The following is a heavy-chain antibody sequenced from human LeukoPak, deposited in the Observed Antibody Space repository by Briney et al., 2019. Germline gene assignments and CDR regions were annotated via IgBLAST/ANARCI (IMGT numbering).Heavy chain of an antibody. D-gene: IGHD2-15*01. V-gene: IGHV4-34*01. J-gene: IGHJ5*02. CDR2: INHSGSA. Sequence: SETLSLTCAVYGGSFSGYYWSWIRQPPGKGLEWIGEINHSGSANYNPSLKSRVTISVDTSKNQFSPKLSSVTAADTAVYYCARDHTGRVAASPSQGWFDPWGQGTLVTVSS. CDR1: GGSFSGYY. CDR3: ARDHTGRVAASPSQGWFDP.